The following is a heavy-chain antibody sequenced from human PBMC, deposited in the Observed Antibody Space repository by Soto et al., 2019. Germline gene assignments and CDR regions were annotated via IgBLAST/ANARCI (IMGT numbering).Heavy chain of an antibody. J-gene: IGHJ4*02. Sequence: QITLKESGPTLAKPTQTLTLTCTYSGFSLSSTRMAVGWIRQPPGKALESLALIYWDDDKRYSPFLKSRLTITKDTSKTQVVLTMSNLDPVDTARYYCAHIVVAGLGYYFDYWGQGTLVTVSS. V-gene: IGHV2-5*02. CDR3: AHIVVAGLGYYFDY. CDR2: IYWDDDK. D-gene: IGHD6-19*01. CDR1: GFSLSSTRMA.